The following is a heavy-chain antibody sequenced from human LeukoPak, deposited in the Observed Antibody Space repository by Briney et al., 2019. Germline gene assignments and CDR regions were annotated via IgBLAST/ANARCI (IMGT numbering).Heavy chain of an antibody. CDR1: GYTFTSYY. CDR2: INPSGGST. D-gene: IGHD3-22*01. V-gene: IGHV1-46*01. Sequence: ASVKVSCKASGYTFTSYYMHWVRQAPGQGLEWMGIINPSGGSTSYAQKLQGRVTMTRDTSTSTVYMELSSLRSEDTAVYYCARGADYYDSSGYTAPAEYFQHWGQGTLVTVSS. J-gene: IGHJ1*01. CDR3: ARGADYYDSSGYTAPAEYFQH.